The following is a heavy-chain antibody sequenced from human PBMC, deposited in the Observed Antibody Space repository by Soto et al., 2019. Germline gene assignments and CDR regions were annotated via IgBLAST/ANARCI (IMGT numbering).Heavy chain of an antibody. Sequence: PSETLSLTCTVSGGSISSGDYYWSWIRQPPGKGLEWIGYIYYSGSTYYNPSLKSRVTISVDTSKNQFSLKLSSVTAADTAVYYCAREGDYDSSGYFRVDDYWGQGTLVTVSS. J-gene: IGHJ4*02. CDR2: IYYSGST. V-gene: IGHV4-30-4*01. CDR1: GGSISSGDYY. CDR3: AREGDYDSSGYFRVDDY. D-gene: IGHD3-22*01.